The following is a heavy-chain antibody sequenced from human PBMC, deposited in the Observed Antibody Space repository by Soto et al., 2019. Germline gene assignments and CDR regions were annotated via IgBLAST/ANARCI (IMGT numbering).Heavy chain of an antibody. J-gene: IGHJ4*02. V-gene: IGHV3-30-3*01. D-gene: IGHD6-19*01. CDR3: AREPPSSEQWLVN. CDR2: ISYDGSNK. Sequence: PGGSLRLSCAASGFTFSSYAMHWVRQAPGKGLEWVAVISYDGSNKYYADSVKGRFTISRDNSKNTLYLQMNSLRAEDTAVYYCAREPPSSEQWLVNWGQGTLVTVSS. CDR1: GFTFSSYA.